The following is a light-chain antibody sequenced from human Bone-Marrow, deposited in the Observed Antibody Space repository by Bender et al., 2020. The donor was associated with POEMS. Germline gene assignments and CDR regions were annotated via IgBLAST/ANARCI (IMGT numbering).Light chain of an antibody. J-gene: IGLJ1*01. CDR3: CSYAGNTV. CDR2: EAS. V-gene: IGLV2-23*01. Sequence: QSALTQPASVSGSPGQSITISCTGDISDIGKYDLLSWYQQYPGKVPKLIIYEASKRPSGVPNRFSGSKSGNTASLTISGLQPEDEAEYYCCSYAGNTVFGSGTRVTVL. CDR1: ISDIGKYDL.